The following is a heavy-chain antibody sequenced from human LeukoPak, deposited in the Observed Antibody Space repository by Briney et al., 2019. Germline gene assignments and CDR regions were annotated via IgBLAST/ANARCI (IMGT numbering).Heavy chain of an antibody. CDR3: ARAAEWLHYGMDV. V-gene: IGHV4-30-2*01. J-gene: IGHJ6*02. CDR1: GFTFGSYA. CDR2: IYHSGST. Sequence: LRLSCAASGFTFGSYAMSWVRQPPGKGLEWIGYIYHSGSTYYNPSLKSRVTISVDRSKNQFSLKLSSVTAADTAVYYCARAAEWLHYGMDVWGQGTTVTVSS. D-gene: IGHD5-12*01.